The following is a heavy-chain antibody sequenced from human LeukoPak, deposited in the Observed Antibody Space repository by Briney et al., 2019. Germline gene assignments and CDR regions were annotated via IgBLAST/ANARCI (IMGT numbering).Heavy chain of an antibody. V-gene: IGHV4-59*02. Sequence: PSETLSLTCTVSGGSVSSYYWNWIRQPPGKGLEWIGYIYYTGSTNYNPSLKSRVTISVDTSKNQFSLKLSSVTAADTAVYYCARRRYYSNWFDPWGQGTLVTVSS. J-gene: IGHJ5*02. D-gene: IGHD3-10*01. CDR2: IYYTGST. CDR3: ARRRYYSNWFDP. CDR1: GGSVSSYY.